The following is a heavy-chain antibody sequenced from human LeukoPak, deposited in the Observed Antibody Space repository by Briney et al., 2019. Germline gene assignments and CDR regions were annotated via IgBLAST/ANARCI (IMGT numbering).Heavy chain of an antibody. CDR2: ISGSGGST. D-gene: IGHD1-26*01. Sequence: GGSLRLSCAASGFTFSSYAMSWVRQAPGKGLEWVSAISGSGGSTYYADSVKGWFTISRDNSKNTLYLQMNSLRAEDTAVYYCAKQLMGARCLPDWGQGTLVTVSS. CDR1: GFTFSSYA. J-gene: IGHJ4*02. CDR3: AKQLMGARCLPD. V-gene: IGHV3-23*01.